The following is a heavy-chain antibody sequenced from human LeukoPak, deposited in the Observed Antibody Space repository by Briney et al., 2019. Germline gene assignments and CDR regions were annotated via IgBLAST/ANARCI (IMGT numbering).Heavy chain of an antibody. Sequence: GRSLSLSCAASGFSFAEYGVCWVRQAPWKGLEWIAVIRNKAYGGTTDYAASVKGRFTISRDDSKSIAYLQMNSLRTEDTAVYYCTRDQVQLFDYWGQGTLVTVSS. V-gene: IGHV3-49*04. CDR2: IRNKAYGGTT. CDR1: GFSFAEYG. D-gene: IGHD1-1*01. CDR3: TRDQVQLFDY. J-gene: IGHJ4*02.